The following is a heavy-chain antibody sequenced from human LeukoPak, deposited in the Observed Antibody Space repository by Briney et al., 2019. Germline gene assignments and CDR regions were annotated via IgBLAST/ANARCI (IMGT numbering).Heavy chain of an antibody. CDR1: GYSFTTYW. J-gene: IGHJ5*02. CDR2: IYPGDSDT. V-gene: IGHV5-51*01. D-gene: IGHD3-10*01. Sequence: GESLKISCTGSGYSFTTYWIGWVRQMPGKGLEWMGIIYPGDSDTRYSPSFQGQVTISADKSISTAYLQWSSLKASDTAMYYCARGLGGSGSYYLNWFDPWGQGTLVTVSS. CDR3: ARGLGGSGSYYLNWFDP.